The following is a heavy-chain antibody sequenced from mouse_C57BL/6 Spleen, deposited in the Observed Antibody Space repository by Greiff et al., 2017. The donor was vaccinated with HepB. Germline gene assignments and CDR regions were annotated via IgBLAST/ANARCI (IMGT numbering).Heavy chain of an antibody. D-gene: IGHD2-4*01. CDR1: GYTFTSYW. V-gene: IGHV1-55*01. Sequence: QVQLQQPGAELVKPGASVKMSCKASGYTFTSYWITWVKQRPGQGLEWIGDIYPGSGSTNYNEKVKSKATLTVDTSSSTAYMQLSSLTSEDSAVYYCARGSYDYDDYYAMDYWGQGTSVTVSS. CDR3: ARGSYDYDDYYAMDY. CDR2: IYPGSGST. J-gene: IGHJ4*01.